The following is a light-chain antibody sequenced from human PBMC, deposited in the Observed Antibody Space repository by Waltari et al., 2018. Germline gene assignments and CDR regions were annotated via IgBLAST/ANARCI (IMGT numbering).Light chain of an antibody. CDR2: GVS. CDR1: QTISNH. CDR3: QHSDGPSP. V-gene: IGKV1-39*01. J-gene: IGKJ2*01. Sequence: DIQMTQSPSSLSASVGDRVTITCRASQTISNHLNWYQHKPGQAPRLLIFGVSSLRGGVPSRVRGSGSETDFTLTISGLQPEDLATYYCQHSDGPSPFGQGTKLEIK.